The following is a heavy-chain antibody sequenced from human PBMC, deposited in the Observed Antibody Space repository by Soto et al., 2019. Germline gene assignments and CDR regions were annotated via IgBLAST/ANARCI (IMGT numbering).Heavy chain of an antibody. CDR1: GYTFTSYN. Sequence: QVQLVKSGAEVKKPGASVKVSCKASGYTFTSYNINWVRQATGQGLEWMGWMNPNSGNTGYAQKFQGRVTMTRNTSISTAYTELSSLRSEDTAVYYCARGARGFGVGWFDPLDYWCQGTLLTVSS. V-gene: IGHV1-8*01. J-gene: IGHJ4*02. CDR2: MNPNSGNT. CDR3: ARGARGFGVGWFDPLDY. D-gene: IGHD3-10*01.